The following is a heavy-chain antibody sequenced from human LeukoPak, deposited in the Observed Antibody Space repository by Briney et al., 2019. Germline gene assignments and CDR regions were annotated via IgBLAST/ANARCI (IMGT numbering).Heavy chain of an antibody. CDR3: ARDESGAVAADDFDI. CDR1: GGTFSSYA. D-gene: IGHD1-26*01. V-gene: IGHV1-69*13. CDR2: IIPIFGTA. J-gene: IGHJ3*02. Sequence: SVKVSCKASGGTFSSYAISWVRQAPGQGLEWMGGIIPIFGTANYAQKFQGRVTITADESTSTAYMELSSLGSEDTAVYYCARDESGAVAADDFDIWGQGTMVTVSS.